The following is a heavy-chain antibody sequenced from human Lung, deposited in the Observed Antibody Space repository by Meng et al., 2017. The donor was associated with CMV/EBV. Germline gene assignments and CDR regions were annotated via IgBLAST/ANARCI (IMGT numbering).Heavy chain of an antibody. CDR2: IYYSGST. J-gene: IGHJ4*02. CDR1: GGSISSGDYY. V-gene: IGHV4-30-4*08. D-gene: IGHD5-18*01. Sequence: QLAQTGSAPGLVKPSQTLSLACTFLGGSISSGDYYWSWSRQPPGKGLEWIGYIYYSGSTYYNPSLKSRVTISVDTSKNQFSLKLSSVTAADTAVYYCARALDTAMVTFDYWGQGTLVTVSS. CDR3: ARALDTAMVTFDY.